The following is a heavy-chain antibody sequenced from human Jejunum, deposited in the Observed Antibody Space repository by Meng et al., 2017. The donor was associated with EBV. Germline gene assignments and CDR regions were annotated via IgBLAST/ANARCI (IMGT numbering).Heavy chain of an antibody. J-gene: IGHJ4*02. CDR1: GFTLSDHW. V-gene: IGHV3-74*01. Sequence: EVQLVESGGGLVQLGGSLRLSCAASGFTLSDHWIHWVRQAPGEGLMWVSRINPDGRTINYGDSVKGRFTISRDNAKNTVYLQMNSLRAEDTAVYYCTRAGYYRFDYWGQGALVTVSS. CDR2: INPDGRTI. D-gene: IGHD1-26*01. CDR3: TRAGYYRFDY.